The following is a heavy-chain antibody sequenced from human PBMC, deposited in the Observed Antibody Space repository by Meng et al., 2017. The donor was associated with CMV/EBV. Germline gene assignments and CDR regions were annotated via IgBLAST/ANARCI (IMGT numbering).Heavy chain of an antibody. CDR1: SYA. D-gene: IGHD2-2*01. CDR3: ARDRVGYCSSTSCYGNGMDV. V-gene: IGHV1-69*10. J-gene: IGHJ6*02. Sequence: SYAISWVRQAPGQGLEWMGGIIPILGIANYAQKFQGRVTITADKSTSTAYMELSSLRSEDTVVYYCARDRVGYCSSTSCYGNGMDVWGQGTTVTVSS. CDR2: IIPILGIA.